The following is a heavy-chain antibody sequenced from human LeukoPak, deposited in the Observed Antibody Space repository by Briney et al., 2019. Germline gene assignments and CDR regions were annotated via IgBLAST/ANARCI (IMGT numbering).Heavy chain of an antibody. D-gene: IGHD3-22*01. V-gene: IGHV1-18*01. Sequence: GASVKVSCKASGYTLTSYGISWVRQAPGQGLEWMRWISTYNGNTNYAQKLQGRVTLTTDTSTSTAYMELRSLRSDDTAVYYCARDQGYYDSSGYWHYYYMDVWGKGTTVIVSS. J-gene: IGHJ6*03. CDR1: GYTLTSYG. CDR3: ARDQGYYDSSGYWHYYYMDV. CDR2: ISTYNGNT.